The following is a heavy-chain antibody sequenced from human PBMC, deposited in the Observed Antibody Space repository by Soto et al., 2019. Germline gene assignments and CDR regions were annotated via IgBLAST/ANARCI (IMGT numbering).Heavy chain of an antibody. V-gene: IGHV4-59*12. CDR2: IYYTGST. CDR1: GGSISSYY. J-gene: IGHJ4*02. CDR3: ARAMTTVTTIDY. Sequence: SETLSLTCSVSGGSISSYYWSWIRQPPGKGLEWIGYIYYTGSTNSNLSLKSRVTISLDTSKNQFSLRLTSVTAADTAVYYRARAMTTVTTIDYWGQGTLVTVS. D-gene: IGHD4-17*01.